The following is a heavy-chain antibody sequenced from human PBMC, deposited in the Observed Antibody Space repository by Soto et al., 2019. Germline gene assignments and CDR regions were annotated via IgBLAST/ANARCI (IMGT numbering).Heavy chain of an antibody. D-gene: IGHD6-19*01. CDR1: GYTFTSYA. CDR2: INAGDGNT. J-gene: IGHJ4*02. V-gene: IGHV1-3*05. CDR3: ARGSLGIAVNSEVDY. Sequence: QVQLVQSGAEEKKPGASVKVSCKASGYTFTSYAMHWVRQAPGQRLEWMGWINAGDGNTKYSQKFQGRVTITRDTTGSTAYMELSSLRAEDTAVYYCARGSLGIAVNSEVDYWGQGTLVTVSS.